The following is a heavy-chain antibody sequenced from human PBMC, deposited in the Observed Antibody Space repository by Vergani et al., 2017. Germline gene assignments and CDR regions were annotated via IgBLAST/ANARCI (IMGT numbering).Heavy chain of an antibody. CDR1: GRSFSGYY. Sequence: QVQLQQWGAGLLKPSETLSLTYAVYGRSFSGYYWSWIRQPPGKGLEWIGEINHSGSTNYNPSLKSRVTISVDTSKNQFPLKLSSVTAADTAVYYCARPTRPSWRLSAFDIWGQGTMVTVSS. CDR2: INHSGST. CDR3: ARPTRPSWRLSAFDI. D-gene: IGHD2-21*02. V-gene: IGHV4-34*01. J-gene: IGHJ3*02.